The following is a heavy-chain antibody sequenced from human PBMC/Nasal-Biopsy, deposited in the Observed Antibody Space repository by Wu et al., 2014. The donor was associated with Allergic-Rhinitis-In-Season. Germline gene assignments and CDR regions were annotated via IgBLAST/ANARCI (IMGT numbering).Heavy chain of an antibody. Sequence: ITSASYSWSWIRKPPGKGLEWIGSLYSTGSTYYNPSLKSRVTTSEDASKNQFSLKLSSVTAADTAVYYCARLRYSSGWERVYYYYYMDVWGKGTTVTVSS. V-gene: IGHV4-30-4*07. J-gene: IGHJ6*03. CDR3: ARLRYSSGWERVYYYYYMDV. D-gene: IGHD6-19*01. CDR1: ITSASYS. CDR2: LYSTGST.